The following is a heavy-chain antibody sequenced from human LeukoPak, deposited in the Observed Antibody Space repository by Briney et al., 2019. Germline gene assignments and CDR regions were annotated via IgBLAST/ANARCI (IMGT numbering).Heavy chain of an antibody. Sequence: SETLSLTCAVSGYSISNGYYWGWIRQSPGKGLEWIGSIYQSGNTYYNPSLKSRVTLSVDKSKNQFSLKLSSVAAADTAVYYCARVSGYSYGGNDYWGQGTLVTVSS. D-gene: IGHD5-18*01. J-gene: IGHJ4*02. CDR1: GYSISNGYY. CDR3: ARVSGYSYGGNDY. CDR2: IYQSGNT. V-gene: IGHV4-38-2*01.